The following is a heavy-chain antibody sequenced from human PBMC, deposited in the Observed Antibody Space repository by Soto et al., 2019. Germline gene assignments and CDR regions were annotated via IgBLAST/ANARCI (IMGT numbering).Heavy chain of an antibody. CDR1: GFTFSSYS. Sequence: PGGSLRLSCAASGFTFSSYSMNWVRQAPGKGLEWVSYISSSSSTIYYADSVKGRFTISRDNAKNSLYLQMNSLRAEDTAVYYCARWATVTTEGGTYYYYYYMDVWGKGTTVTVSS. J-gene: IGHJ6*03. D-gene: IGHD4-17*01. CDR3: ARWATVTTEGGTYYYYYYMDV. CDR2: ISSSSSTI. V-gene: IGHV3-48*01.